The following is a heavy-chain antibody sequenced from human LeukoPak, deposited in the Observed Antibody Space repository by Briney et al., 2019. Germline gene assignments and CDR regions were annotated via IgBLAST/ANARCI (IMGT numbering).Heavy chain of an antibody. V-gene: IGHV3-53*01. Sequence: GGSLRLSCAASGFTVSSNYMSWVRQAPGKGLEWVSIIYSGGSTFYADSVKGRFTISRDNSKNTLYLQMNSLRAEDTAVYHCAKEASRGYSFPYTPIEKPYYFDYWGQGTLVTVSS. J-gene: IGHJ4*02. CDR1: GFTVSSNY. CDR2: IYSGGST. CDR3: AKEASRGYSFPYTPIEKPYYFDY. D-gene: IGHD5-18*01.